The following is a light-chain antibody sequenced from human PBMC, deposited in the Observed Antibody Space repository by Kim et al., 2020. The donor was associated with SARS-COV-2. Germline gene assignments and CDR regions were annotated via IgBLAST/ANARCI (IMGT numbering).Light chain of an antibody. Sequence: EVVLTQSPGTLSLSPGEGATLSCRASQRLDTDYLAWYQQKPGQVPRLLVFGATTGALDNPGRFRGSGSGTDFSLTINRLEPEDVGVYYCQQYETSPWTFGQGTKLEIK. V-gene: IGKV3-20*01. CDR2: GAT. CDR3: QQYETSPWT. CDR1: QRLDTDY. J-gene: IGKJ1*01.